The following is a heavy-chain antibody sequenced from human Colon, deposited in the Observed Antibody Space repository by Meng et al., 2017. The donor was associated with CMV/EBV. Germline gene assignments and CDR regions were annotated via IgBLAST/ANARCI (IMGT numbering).Heavy chain of an antibody. CDR3: ARSPEYCSGGSCFYYYGMDV. J-gene: IGHJ6*02. Sequence: GESLKISCAASGFPFSSYSMSWVRQAPGKGLEWVSLIYSGGSTYYADSVKGRFTISGDNSKNTLYLQMNSLRAEDTAVYYCARSPEYCSGGSCFYYYGMDVWGRGTTVTVSS. D-gene: IGHD2-15*01. CDR1: GFPFSSYS. CDR2: IYSGGST. V-gene: IGHV3-53*01.